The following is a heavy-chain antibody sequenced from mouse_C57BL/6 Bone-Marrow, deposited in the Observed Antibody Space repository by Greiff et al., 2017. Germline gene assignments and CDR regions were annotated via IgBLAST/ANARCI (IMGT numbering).Heavy chain of an antibody. D-gene: IGHD2-4*01. CDR2: IYPGSGST. Sequence: QVQLQQPGAELVKPGASVTMSCKASGYTFTSYWINWVKQRPGQGLEWIGDIYPGSGSTNYNEKFKRKATLPVDTSSSTAYMKLSSLTSEDSAVYYCAREDDYGGFAYWGTGTLVTVAA. J-gene: IGHJ3*01. CDR1: GYTFTSYW. CDR3: AREDDYGGFAY. V-gene: IGHV1-55*01.